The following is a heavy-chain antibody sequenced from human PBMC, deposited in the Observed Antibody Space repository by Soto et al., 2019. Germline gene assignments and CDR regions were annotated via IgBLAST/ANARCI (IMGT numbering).Heavy chain of an antibody. CDR1: GFTFSSYA. V-gene: IGHV3-30-3*01. J-gene: IGHJ6*02. CDR3: ARWNYDILTGYSYYYGMAV. CDR2: ISYDGSNT. Sequence: QVHLVESGGGGVQPGRSLRLSCAASGFTFSSYAMHWVRQAPGKGLELVAVISYDGSNTYYADSVKGRFTISKDNSKNTLYLKMNSLRAEDTAVCDCARWNYDILTGYSYYYGMAVWGQGTTVTVSS. D-gene: IGHD3-9*01.